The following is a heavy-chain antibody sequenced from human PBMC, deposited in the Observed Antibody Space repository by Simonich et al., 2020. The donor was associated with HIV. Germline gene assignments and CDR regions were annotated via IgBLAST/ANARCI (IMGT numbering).Heavy chain of an antibody. CDR1: GFTFSSYI. J-gene: IGHJ4*02. CDR3: ARDGRKGSSTSCSDY. V-gene: IGHV3-21*01. CDR2: FSSSSSYI. Sequence: EVQLVDSGGGLVKPGGSLRLSCAASGFTFSSYIMNWVRQAPGKGLEWVSSFSSSSSYIYYADSVKGRFTISRDNAKTSMYLQMNSLGAEDTAVYYCARDGRKGSSTSCSDYWGQGTLVTVSS. D-gene: IGHD2-2*01.